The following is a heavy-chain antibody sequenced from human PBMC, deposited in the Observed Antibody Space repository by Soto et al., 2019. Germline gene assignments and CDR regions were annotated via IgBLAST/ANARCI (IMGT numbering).Heavy chain of an antibody. Sequence: QVQLVQSGTELNKPASSVMVSCKASGGTFSSYAISWVRQSPGQGLEWAGGIIPIFGTPTYAPKFQVRVTISEDKYSNTVYLELDSVRFEDTAVYYCAAELPLRDLGYYDMNVWGQGTTVTVS. V-gene: IGHV1-69*06. D-gene: IGHD3-16*01. J-gene: IGHJ6*02. CDR3: AAELPLRDLGYYDMNV. CDR1: GGTFSSYA. CDR2: IIPIFGTP.